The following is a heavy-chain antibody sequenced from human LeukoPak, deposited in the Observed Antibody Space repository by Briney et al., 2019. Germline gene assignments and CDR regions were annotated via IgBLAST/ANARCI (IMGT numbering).Heavy chain of an antibody. V-gene: IGHV1-18*01. CDR3: ARDSSLDYYGSGSYSYYYYGMDV. Sequence: GSSVKVSCKASGGTFTSYGISWVRQAPGQGLEWMGWISAYNGNTIYAQKLQGRVTMTTDTSTSTAYMELRSLRSDDTAVYYCARDSSLDYYGSGSYSYYYYGMDVWGQGTTVTVSS. D-gene: IGHD3-10*01. CDR2: ISAYNGNT. J-gene: IGHJ6*02. CDR1: GGTFTSYG.